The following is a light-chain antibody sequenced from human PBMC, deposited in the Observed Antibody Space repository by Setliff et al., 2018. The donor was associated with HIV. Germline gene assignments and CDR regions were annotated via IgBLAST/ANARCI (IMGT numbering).Light chain of an antibody. CDR3: SSYTSSSTLYV. Sequence: QSVLTQPAPVSGSPGQSITISCTGTSRDVGGYNYVSWYQQHPGKAPKLMIYEVSNRPSGVSNRFSGSKSGNTASLTISGLQAEDEADYYCSSYTSSSTLYVFGTGTKVTVL. CDR1: SRDVGGYNY. V-gene: IGLV2-14*01. J-gene: IGLJ1*01. CDR2: EVS.